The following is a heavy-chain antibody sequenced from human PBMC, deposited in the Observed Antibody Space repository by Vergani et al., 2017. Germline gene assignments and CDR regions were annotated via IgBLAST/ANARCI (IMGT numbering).Heavy chain of an antibody. CDR1: GGTFSSYA. Sequence: QVQLVQSGAEVKKPGSSVKVSCKASGGTFSSYAISWVRQAPGQGLEWMGGIIPIFGTANYAQKFQGRVTITADKSTSTAYMELSSLRSEDTAVYYCARDWRIFVVVTDYYYYGMDVWGQGTTVTVSS. CDR2: IIPIFGTA. J-gene: IGHJ6*02. D-gene: IGHD3-3*01. CDR3: ARDWRIFVVVTDYYYYGMDV. V-gene: IGHV1-69*06.